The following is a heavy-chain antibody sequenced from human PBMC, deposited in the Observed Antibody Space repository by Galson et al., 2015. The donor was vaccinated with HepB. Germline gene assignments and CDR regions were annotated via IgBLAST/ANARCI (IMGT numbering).Heavy chain of an antibody. CDR2: TLPVFDTP. D-gene: IGHD3-22*01. V-gene: IGHV1-69*01. J-gene: IGHJ4*02. CDR3: ARAPYDGSGYFN. CDR1: GGTFISYS. Sequence: SVKFSFTASGGTFISYSINWVRQAPGQGLEWMGVTLPVFDTPNYGKKFQGRLTLTADASMSTAYMELSSLRSEDTAVYYCARAPYDGSGYFNWGQGTLVTVSS.